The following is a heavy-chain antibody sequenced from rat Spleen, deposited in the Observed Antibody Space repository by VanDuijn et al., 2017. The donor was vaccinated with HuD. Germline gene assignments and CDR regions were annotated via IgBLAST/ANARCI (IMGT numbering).Heavy chain of an antibody. CDR1: GFTFNNHW. Sequence: EVQLVESGGGLVQPGGSLKLSCVASGFTFNNHWMTWIRQAPGKGLEWVASITHTGDTTYYPDSVRGRFTISRDNAKSILYLQMNSLRSEDTATYYCATGGSGYGFAYWGQGTLVTVSS. D-gene: IGHD4-3*01. CDR3: ATGGSGYGFAY. V-gene: IGHV5-31*01. J-gene: IGHJ3*01. CDR2: ITHTGDTT.